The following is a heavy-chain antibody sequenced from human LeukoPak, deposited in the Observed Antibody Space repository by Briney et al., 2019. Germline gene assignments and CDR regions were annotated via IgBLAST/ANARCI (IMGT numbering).Heavy chain of an antibody. CDR2: ISDDGSNK. D-gene: IGHD6-19*01. Sequence: GGSLRLSCAASGFTFSSYAMHWVRQAPGKGLEWVAVISDDGSNKYYADSVKGRFTISRDNSQNTLYVQMNSLRAEDTAVYYCAKDQGYSSAWYSRDGFDMWGQGTMVTVSS. J-gene: IGHJ3*02. CDR3: AKDQGYSSAWYSRDGFDM. CDR1: GFTFSSYA. V-gene: IGHV3-30-3*01.